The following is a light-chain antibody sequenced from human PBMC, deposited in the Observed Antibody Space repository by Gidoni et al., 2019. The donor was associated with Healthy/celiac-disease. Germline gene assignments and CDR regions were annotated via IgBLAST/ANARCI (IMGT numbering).Light chain of an antibody. CDR3: QQYTSYSWT. J-gene: IGKJ1*01. V-gene: IGKV1-5*01. Sequence: DIQMTQSPSTLSASVGDRVTITCRASQSISSGLAWYQQKPGKAPKLLIYDASSLESGVPSRFSGSGSGTEFTLTISSLQPDDFATYYCQQYTSYSWTFGQGTKVEIK. CDR2: DAS. CDR1: QSISSG.